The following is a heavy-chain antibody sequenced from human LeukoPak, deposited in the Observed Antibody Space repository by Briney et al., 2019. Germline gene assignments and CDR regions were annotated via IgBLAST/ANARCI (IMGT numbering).Heavy chain of an antibody. CDR2: INHSGST. CDR1: GGSFSGYY. CDR3: ARGGRGWYQDY. J-gene: IGHJ4*02. D-gene: IGHD6-19*01. V-gene: IGHV4-34*01. Sequence: SETLSLTCAVYGGSFSGYYWSWIRQPPGKGLEWIGEINHSGSTNYNPSLKSRVTISVDTSKNQFSLKLSSVTAADTAVYYCARGGRGWYQDYWGQGTLVTVSS.